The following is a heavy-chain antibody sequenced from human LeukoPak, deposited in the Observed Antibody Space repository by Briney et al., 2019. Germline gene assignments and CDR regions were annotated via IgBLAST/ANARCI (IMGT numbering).Heavy chain of an antibody. J-gene: IGHJ4*02. D-gene: IGHD6-19*01. CDR2: IYYSGST. V-gene: IGHV4-39*01. CDR3: ARLEQWLVPGGYFDY. CDR1: GGSISSSSYY. Sequence: SETLSLTCTVSGGSISSSSYYWGWIRQPPGKGLEWIGSIYYSGSTYYNPSLKSRVTISVDTPKNQFSLKLSSVTAADTAVYYCARLEQWLVPGGYFDYWGQGTLVTVSS.